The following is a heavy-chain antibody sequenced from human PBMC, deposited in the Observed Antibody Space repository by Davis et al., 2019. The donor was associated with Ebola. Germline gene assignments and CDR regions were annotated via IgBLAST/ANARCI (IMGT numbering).Heavy chain of an antibody. V-gene: IGHV4-34*01. J-gene: IGHJ6*03. CDR3: ARDCTNGWEKYYYYMDV. Sequence: SETLSLTCAVYGGSFSGYYWTWIRQPPGEGLEWIGEINHSRSTNYNPSLKSRVTISVDTSKNQFSLKLNSVTAADTAVYYCARDCTNGWEKYYYYMDVWGKGTTVTV. CDR2: INHSRST. D-gene: IGHD2-8*01. CDR1: GGSFSGYY.